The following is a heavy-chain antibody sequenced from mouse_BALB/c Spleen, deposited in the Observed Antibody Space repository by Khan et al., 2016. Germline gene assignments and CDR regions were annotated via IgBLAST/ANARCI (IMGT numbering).Heavy chain of an antibody. CDR2: INTETGEP. CDR1: GYTFTDYS. CDR3: ARSGTTAYFDY. Sequence: QIQFVQSGPELKKPGETVKISCKASGYTFTDYSMHWVKQAPGKGLKWMGWINTETGEPTYADDFKGRFAFSLETSASTAYLQINNLKNEDTATYFCARSGTTAYFDYWGQGTTLTVSS. D-gene: IGHD1-2*01. V-gene: IGHV9-2-1*01. J-gene: IGHJ2*01.